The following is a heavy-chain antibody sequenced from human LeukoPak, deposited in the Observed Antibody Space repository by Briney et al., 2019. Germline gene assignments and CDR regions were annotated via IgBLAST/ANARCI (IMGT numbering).Heavy chain of an antibody. J-gene: IGHJ4*02. CDR3: ARVGASGSYYEPNFDY. CDR1: GYTFTGYY. Sequence: ASVKVSCKASGYTFTGYYMHWVRQAPGQGLEWMGIINPSGGSTSYAQKFQGRVTMTRDTSTSTVYMELSSLRSEDTAVYYCARVGASGSYYEPNFDYWGQGTLVTVSS. CDR2: INPSGGST. D-gene: IGHD1-26*01. V-gene: IGHV1-46*01.